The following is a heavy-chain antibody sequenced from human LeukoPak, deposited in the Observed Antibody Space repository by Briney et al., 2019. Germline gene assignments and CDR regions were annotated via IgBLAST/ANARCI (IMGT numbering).Heavy chain of an antibody. J-gene: IGHJ4*02. CDR3: AKMRSSGYFTDFDY. CDR2: ISSSSSYI. D-gene: IGHD3-22*01. CDR1: GFTFSSYS. V-gene: IGHV3-21*04. Sequence: GGSLRLSCAASGFTFSSYSMNWVRQAPGKGLEWVSSISSSSSYIYYADSVKGRFTISRDNSKNTLYLQMNSLRAEDTAVYYCAKMRSSGYFTDFDYWGQGTLVTVSS.